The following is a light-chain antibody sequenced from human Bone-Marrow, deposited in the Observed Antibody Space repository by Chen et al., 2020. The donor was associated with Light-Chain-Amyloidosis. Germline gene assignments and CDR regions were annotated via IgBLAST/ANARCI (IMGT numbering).Light chain of an antibody. CDR1: DLPTKY. V-gene: IGLV3-25*03. CDR3: QSADSSGTYEVI. Sequence: YELTPPPPGPLSRGQTPRITCSGDDLPTKYAYWYQQKPGQAPVLVIHRDTERPSGISERFSGSSSGTTATLTISGVQAEDEADYHCQSADSSGTYEVIFGGGTKLTVL. CDR2: RDT. J-gene: IGLJ2*01.